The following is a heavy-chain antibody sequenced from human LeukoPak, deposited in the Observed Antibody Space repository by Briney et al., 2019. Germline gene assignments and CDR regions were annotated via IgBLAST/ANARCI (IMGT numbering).Heavy chain of an antibody. Sequence: SETLSLTCTVSGGSISSYYWSWIRQPPGKGLEWIGYIYYSGSTNYNPSLKSRVTISVDTSKNQFSLKLSSVTAADTAVYYCARDYSSGWHYYYGMDVWGQGTTVTVSS. J-gene: IGHJ6*02. CDR3: ARDYSSGWHYYYGMDV. D-gene: IGHD6-25*01. CDR1: GGSISSYY. CDR2: IYYSGST. V-gene: IGHV4-59*01.